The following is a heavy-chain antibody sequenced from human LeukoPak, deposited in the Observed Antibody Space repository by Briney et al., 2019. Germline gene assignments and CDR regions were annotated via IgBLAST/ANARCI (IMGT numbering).Heavy chain of an antibody. CDR1: GGSISSYY. D-gene: IGHD3-22*01. V-gene: IGHV4-59*01. J-gene: IGHJ4*02. CDR3: ARALYYYDSSGPLPLK. Sequence: PSETLSLTCTVSGGSISSYYWSWIWQPPGKGLEWIGYIFYSGSTNYNPSLKGRVTISVDTSKNQFSLNLSSVTAADTAVYYCARALYYYDSSGPLPLKWGQGTLVTVSS. CDR2: IFYSGST.